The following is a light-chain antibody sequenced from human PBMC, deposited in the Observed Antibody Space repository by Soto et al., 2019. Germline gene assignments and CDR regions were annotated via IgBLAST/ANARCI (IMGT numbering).Light chain of an antibody. J-gene: IGKJ1*01. Sequence: DIVLTQSPGTLSLSPGERATLSCTASQSVSSSYFAWYQQKPGQAPRLLIYGASSRATGIPDRFSGSGSGTDFTLTISRLEPEDFAVYYCQQYGSSRWTFGQGTKVDI. CDR2: GAS. CDR1: QSVSSSY. V-gene: IGKV3-20*01. CDR3: QQYGSSRWT.